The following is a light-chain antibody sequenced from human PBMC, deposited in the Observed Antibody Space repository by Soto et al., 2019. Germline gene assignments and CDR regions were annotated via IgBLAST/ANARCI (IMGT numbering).Light chain of an antibody. J-gene: IGKJ1*01. CDR3: QQYHNWWT. CDR2: GAS. CDR1: QSVSSN. V-gene: IGKV3-15*01. Sequence: EIVLTQFPGTLSLSPGERATLSCRASQSVSSNLVWYQQKPGQAPRLLIYGASTRVTGIPARFSGSGSGTEFTLTISSLQSEDFAVYYCQQYHNWWTFGQGTKVDIK.